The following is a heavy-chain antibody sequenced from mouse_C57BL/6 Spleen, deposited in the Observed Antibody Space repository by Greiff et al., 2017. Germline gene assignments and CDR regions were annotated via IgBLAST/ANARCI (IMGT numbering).Heavy chain of an antibody. D-gene: IGHD4-1*01. CDR1: GFTFSDYG. CDR2: ISSGSSTI. Sequence: EVKLMESGGGLVKPGGSLKLSCAASGFTFSDYGMHWVRQAPEKGLEWVAYISSGSSTIYYADTVKGRFTISRDNAKNTLFLQMTSLRSEDTAMYYCARPNWDAYFDYWGQGTTLTVSS. CDR3: ARPNWDAYFDY. V-gene: IGHV5-17*01. J-gene: IGHJ2*01.